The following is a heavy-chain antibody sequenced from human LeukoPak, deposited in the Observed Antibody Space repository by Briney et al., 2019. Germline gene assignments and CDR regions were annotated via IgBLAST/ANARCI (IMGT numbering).Heavy chain of an antibody. D-gene: IGHD2-21*01. CDR3: ARDPIAGAFDI. V-gene: IGHV3-21*01. J-gene: IGHJ3*02. CDR1: GFTFSGYS. CDR2: ISSSSSYI. Sequence: GGSLRLSCAASGFTFSGYSMNWVRQAPGKGLEWVSSISSSSSYIYYADSVKGRFTISRDNAKNSLYLQMNSLRAEDTAVYYCARDPIAGAFDIWGQGTMVTVSS.